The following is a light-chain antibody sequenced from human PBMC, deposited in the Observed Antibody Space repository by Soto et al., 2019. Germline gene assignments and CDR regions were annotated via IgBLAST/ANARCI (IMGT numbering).Light chain of an antibody. CDR1: SSDVGGYNY. J-gene: IGLJ3*02. Sequence: QSALTQPASVSGSPGQSITISCTGTSSDVGGYNYFSWYQQHPGKAPKLMIYAVSNRPSGVSNRFSGSKSGNTASLTISGLQAEDEADYYCSSYTSSSPRVFGGGTKLTVL. CDR2: AVS. CDR3: SSYTSSSPRV. V-gene: IGLV2-14*01.